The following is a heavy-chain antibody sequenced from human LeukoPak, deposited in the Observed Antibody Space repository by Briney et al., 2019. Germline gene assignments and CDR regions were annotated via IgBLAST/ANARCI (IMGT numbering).Heavy chain of an antibody. CDR1: GGSISSGGYY. V-gene: IGHV4-31*03. CDR3: ARVAHYGDYFDY. D-gene: IGHD4-17*01. Sequence: SETLSLTCTVSGGSISSGGYYWSWIRQHPGKGLEWIGYIYYSGSTYHNPSLKSRVTISVDTSKNQFSLKLSSVTAADTAVYYCARVAHYGDYFDYWGQGTLVTVSS. CDR2: IYYSGST. J-gene: IGHJ4*02.